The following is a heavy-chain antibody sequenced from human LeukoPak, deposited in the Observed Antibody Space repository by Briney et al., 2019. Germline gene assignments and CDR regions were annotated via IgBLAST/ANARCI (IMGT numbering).Heavy chain of an antibody. CDR3: ARELPREVTLDC. Sequence: GGPLSLSFAASGFPFIAYGMQGARQAPGKGLVWVSRFNNGGVTTSYADSVRGRFTISRDNAKNTLYLQMNSLRAEDTGVYYCARELPREVTLDCWGQGTLVTVSS. D-gene: IGHD2-21*02. V-gene: IGHV3-74*01. J-gene: IGHJ4*02. CDR1: GFPFIAYG. CDR2: FNNGGVTT.